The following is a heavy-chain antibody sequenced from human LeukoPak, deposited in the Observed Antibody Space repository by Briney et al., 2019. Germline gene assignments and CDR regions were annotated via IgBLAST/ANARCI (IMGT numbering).Heavy chain of an antibody. D-gene: IGHD5-24*01. CDR3: AKPPDGYNSGAFGY. CDR2: IDTDGRTT. V-gene: IGHV3-74*01. J-gene: IGHJ4*02. CDR1: GYTFSSYW. Sequence: GGSLRLSCAASGYTFSSYWMHWVRQVPGQGLVWVSRIDTDGRTTDYADSVRGRFTIYRDNVQNTLYLQMNSLRVEDTAVYYCAKPPDGYNSGAFGYWGQGTLVTVSS.